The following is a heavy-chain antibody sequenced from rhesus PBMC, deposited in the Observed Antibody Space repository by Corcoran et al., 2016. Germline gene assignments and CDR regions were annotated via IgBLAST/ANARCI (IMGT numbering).Heavy chain of an antibody. J-gene: IGHJ4*01. D-gene: IGHD2-27*01. CDR2: NYGSGSST. CDR3: AKDFGVFPALDY. V-gene: IGHV4-169*01. CDR1: GGSISSSY. Sequence: QLQLQESGPGLVKPSETLSVTCAVSGGSISSSYWSWIRQTPGKGLEWMGYNYGSGSSTNYNPSLKSRVTLSVDTSKNQLSLKLSSVTAADTAVYYCAKDFGVFPALDYWGQGVLVTVSS.